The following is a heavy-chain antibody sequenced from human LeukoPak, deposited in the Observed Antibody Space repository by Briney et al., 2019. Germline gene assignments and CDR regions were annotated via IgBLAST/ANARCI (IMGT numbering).Heavy chain of an antibody. Sequence: GGSLRLSCAASGFTFSEYYMSWIRQAPGKGPEWVADISSSGDIVSYGESVQGRFTISRDNAKDSLSLQLNSLRADDTAVYYCAREIVAGTFDYWGQGTLVTVSS. V-gene: IGHV3-11*01. J-gene: IGHJ4*02. D-gene: IGHD5-12*01. CDR2: ISSSGDIV. CDR3: AREIVAGTFDY. CDR1: GFTFSEYY.